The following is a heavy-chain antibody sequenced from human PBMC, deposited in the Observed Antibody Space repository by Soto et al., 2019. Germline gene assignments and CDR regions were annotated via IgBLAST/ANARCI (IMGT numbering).Heavy chain of an antibody. CDR1: GGTFSSYA. CDR2: IIPIFGTA. V-gene: IGHV1-69*01. J-gene: IGHJ6*02. D-gene: IGHD2-15*01. Sequence: QVQLVQSGAEVKKPGSSVKVSCKASGGTFSSYAISWVRQAPGQGIEWMGGIIPIFGTANYAQKFQGRVTITADESTSTAYMELSSLRSEDTAVYYCARVSFADCSGGSCYSPLSVWGQGTTVTVSS. CDR3: ARVSFADCSGGSCYSPLSV.